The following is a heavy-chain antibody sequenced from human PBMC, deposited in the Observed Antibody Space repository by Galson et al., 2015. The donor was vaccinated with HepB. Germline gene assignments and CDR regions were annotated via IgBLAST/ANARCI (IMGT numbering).Heavy chain of an antibody. CDR1: GYSFTSYW. V-gene: IGHV5-51*03. J-gene: IGHJ4*02. CDR3: ARSHSAATTTPVTTGYFDY. D-gene: IGHD5-12*01. Sequence: QSGAEVKKPGESLKISCKGSGYSFTSYWIGWVRQMPGKGLEWMGIIYPGDSDTRYSPSFQGQVTISADKSISTAYLQWSSLKASDTAMYYCARSHSAATTTPVTTGYFDYWGQGTLVTVSS. CDR2: IYPGDSDT.